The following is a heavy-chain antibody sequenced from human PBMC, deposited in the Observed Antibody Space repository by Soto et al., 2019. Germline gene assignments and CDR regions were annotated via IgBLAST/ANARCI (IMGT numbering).Heavy chain of an antibody. CDR2: ISHSGDT. CDR3: TRIYCTTTSCFINGMDV. D-gene: IGHD2-2*01. CDR1: GGSISSYY. V-gene: IGHV4-4*09. Sequence: NPSETLSLTCTVSGGSISSYYWSWIRQPPGKELEWIGTISHSGDTYYNPSLKSRVTISIDTAKNHLSLILSSVTAADTATYYCTRIYCTTTSCFINGMDVWGQGTTVTVSS. J-gene: IGHJ6*02.